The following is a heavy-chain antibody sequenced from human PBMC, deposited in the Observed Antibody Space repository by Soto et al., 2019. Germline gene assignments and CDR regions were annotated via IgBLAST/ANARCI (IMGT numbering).Heavy chain of an antibody. D-gene: IGHD6-13*01. Sequence: PSETLSLTCTVSGGSISSYYWSWIRQPPGKGLEWIGYIYYSGSTNYNPSLKSRVTISVDTSKNQFSLKLSSVTAADTAVYYCARSGYSSSWYYFDYWGQGTLVTV. J-gene: IGHJ4*02. CDR1: GGSISSYY. CDR3: ARSGYSSSWYYFDY. V-gene: IGHV4-59*01. CDR2: IYYSGST.